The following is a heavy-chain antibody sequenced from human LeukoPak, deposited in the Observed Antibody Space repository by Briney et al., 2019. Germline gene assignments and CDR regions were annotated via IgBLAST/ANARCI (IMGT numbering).Heavy chain of an antibody. CDR2: IYSGGST. V-gene: IGHV3-53*01. CDR3: ARDPKPGGYDSSGYSQY. D-gene: IGHD3-22*01. CDR1: GFTFSDYY. J-gene: IGHJ4*02. Sequence: RAGESLRLSCAASGFTFSDYYMSWVRQAPGKGLEWVSVIYSGGSTYYADSVKGRFTISRDNSKNTLYLQMNSLRAEDTAVYYCARDPKPGGYDSSGYSQYWGQGTLVTVSS.